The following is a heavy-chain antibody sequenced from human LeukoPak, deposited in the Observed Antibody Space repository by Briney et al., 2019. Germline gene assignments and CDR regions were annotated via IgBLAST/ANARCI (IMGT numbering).Heavy chain of an antibody. CDR3: ARDRNDLGEPDAFDI. CDR2: IYYSGST. V-gene: IGHV4-59*01. Sequence: SETLSLTCTVSGVSISSYYWSWLRQPPGKGLEWIGYIYYSGSTNYNPSLKSRVTISVDTSKNQFSLKLSSVTAADTAVYYCARDRNDLGEPDAFDIWGQGTMVTVSS. D-gene: IGHD3-10*01. J-gene: IGHJ3*02. CDR1: GVSISSYY.